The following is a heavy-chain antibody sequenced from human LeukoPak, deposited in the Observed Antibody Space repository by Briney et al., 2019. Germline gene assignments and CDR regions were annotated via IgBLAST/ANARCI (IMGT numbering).Heavy chain of an antibody. CDR2: ISSSGSSI. CDR1: EFIFSTYA. V-gene: IGHV3-48*03. Sequence: GGSLRLSCAASEFIFSTYAMNWVRQAPGKGLEWVSYISSSGSSIYYADSVKGRFTISRDNAKNSLYLQMNSLRAEDTAVYYCAREASGYSYGLDAFDIWGQGTMVTVSS. CDR3: AREASGYSYGLDAFDI. J-gene: IGHJ3*02. D-gene: IGHD5-18*01.